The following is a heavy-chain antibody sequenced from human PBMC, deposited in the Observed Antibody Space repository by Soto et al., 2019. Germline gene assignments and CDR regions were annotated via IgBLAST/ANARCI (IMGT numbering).Heavy chain of an antibody. CDR2: IYHSGST. CDR1: GGSISSTNW. J-gene: IGHJ4*02. CDR3: ASGDSSGWDFDY. V-gene: IGHV4-4*02. Sequence: SETLSVTCAVSGGSISSTNWWSWVRQPPGKGLEWIGYIYHSGSTYYNPSLKSRVTISVDRSKNQFSLKLSSVTAADTAVYYCASGDSSGWDFDYWGQGTLVTVSS. D-gene: IGHD6-19*01.